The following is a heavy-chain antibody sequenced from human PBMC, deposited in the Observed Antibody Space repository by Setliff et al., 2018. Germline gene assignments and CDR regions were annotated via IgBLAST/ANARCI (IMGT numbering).Heavy chain of an antibody. D-gene: IGHD2-2*01. CDR3: ARGPPDFVVVPAAAKFDY. CDR1: GYPFISYD. Sequence: ASVKVSCKASGYPFISYDINWVRQAPGQGLEWMGWTSAYAQKFQGRVTMTTDTPTSTAYMELRSLRSDDTAVYFCARGPPDFVVVPAAAKFDYWGQGTLVTVSS. J-gene: IGHJ4*02. CDR2: TSA. V-gene: IGHV1-18*01.